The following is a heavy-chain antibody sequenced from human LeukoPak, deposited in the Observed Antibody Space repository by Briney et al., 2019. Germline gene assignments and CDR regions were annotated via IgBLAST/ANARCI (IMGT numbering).Heavy chain of an antibody. CDR2: IYYSGST. J-gene: IGHJ4*02. V-gene: IGHV4-59*11. CDR3: AREADGSGSYFDY. CDR1: GGSISSHY. Sequence: PEPLSLTCTVSGGSISSHYWSWIRQPPGKGLEWIGYIYYSGSTNYNPSLKRRVTISVDTSKNQFSLKLSSVTAADTAVYYCAREADGSGSYFDYWGQGTLVTVSS. D-gene: IGHD3-10*01.